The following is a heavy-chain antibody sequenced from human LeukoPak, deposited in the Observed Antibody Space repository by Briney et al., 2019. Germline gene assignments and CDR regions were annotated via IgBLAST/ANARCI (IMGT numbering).Heavy chain of an antibody. D-gene: IGHD3-16*01. CDR1: GFTFSSYA. J-gene: IGHJ4*02. V-gene: IGHV3-30-3*01. CDR2: ISYDGSNK. CDR3: ARGPHWATFDY. Sequence: GGSLRLSCAASGFTFSSYAMHWVRQAPGKGLEWVAVISYDGSNKYYADSVKGRFTISRDNSKNTLYLQMNSLRAEDTAVYYCARGPHWATFDYWGQGTLVTVSP.